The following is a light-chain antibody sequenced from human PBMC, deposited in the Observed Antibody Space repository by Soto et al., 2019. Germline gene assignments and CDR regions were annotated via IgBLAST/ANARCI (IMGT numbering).Light chain of an antibody. J-gene: IGLJ2*01. Sequence: QSVLTQPPSVSAAPGQKVTISCSGSSSNIGNNYVSWYQQLQGTAPKLLIYDNNKLPSGIPDRFSSSKSGTSATLGITGLQTGDEADYYCGTWDRRLGAVVFGGGTQLTVL. CDR2: DNN. CDR3: GTWDRRLGAVV. CDR1: SSNIGNNY. V-gene: IGLV1-51*01.